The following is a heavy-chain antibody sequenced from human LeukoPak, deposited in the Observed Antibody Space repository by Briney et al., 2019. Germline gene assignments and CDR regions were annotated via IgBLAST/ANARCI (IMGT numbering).Heavy chain of an antibody. Sequence: GGSLRLSCAASGFTFSSYSMNWVRQAPGKGLEWVSYISSSSSTKYYADSVKGRFTISRDNAKNSLYLQMNSLRAEDTAVYYCARDRDSGYYLGPFDYWGQGTLVTVSS. V-gene: IGHV3-48*04. D-gene: IGHD3-22*01. CDR1: GFTFSSYS. CDR2: ISSSSSTK. CDR3: ARDRDSGYYLGPFDY. J-gene: IGHJ4*02.